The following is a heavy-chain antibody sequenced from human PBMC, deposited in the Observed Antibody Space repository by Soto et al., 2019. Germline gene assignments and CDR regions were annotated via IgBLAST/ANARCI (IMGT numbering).Heavy chain of an antibody. Sequence: EVHLEESGGGLVQPGGSLRLSCAASGFTFSTYLMHWVRQAPGKGLVWVSSIKGDGSSTSYVDSMEGRFTISRDNAKNTLFLQMNSLRAEDTAMYYCAREGLGPIPFDYWGRGTLVTVSS. CDR2: IKGDGSST. V-gene: IGHV3-74*01. CDR3: AREGLGPIPFDY. D-gene: IGHD2-21*01. CDR1: GFTFSTYL. J-gene: IGHJ4*02.